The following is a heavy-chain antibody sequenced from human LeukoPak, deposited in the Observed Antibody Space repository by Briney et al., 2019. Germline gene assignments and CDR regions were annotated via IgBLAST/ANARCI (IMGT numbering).Heavy chain of an antibody. V-gene: IGHV3-21*01. CDR2: ISSSSSYI. CDR3: ARKLMGSGYDY. D-gene: IGHD5-12*01. Sequence: GSLRLSCAASEFTLSTYTMNWVRQAPGKGLEWVSSISSSSSYIYYADSVKGRFTISRDNAKNSLYLQMNSLRAEDTAVYYCARKLMGSGYDYWGQGTLVTVSS. J-gene: IGHJ4*02. CDR1: EFTLSTYT.